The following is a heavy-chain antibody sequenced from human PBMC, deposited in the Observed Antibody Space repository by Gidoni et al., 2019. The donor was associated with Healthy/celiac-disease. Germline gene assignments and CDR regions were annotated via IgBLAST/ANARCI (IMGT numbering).Heavy chain of an antibody. CDR2: INHSGST. J-gene: IGHJ4*02. CDR1: GGSFSGYY. D-gene: IGHD1-1*01. V-gene: IGHV4-34*01. CDR3: ARRREKLASFDY. Sequence: QVQLQQWGAGLLKPSETLSLTCAVYGGSFSGYYWSWIRQPPGKGREWIGEINHSGSTNYNPSLKSRVTISVDTSKNQFSLKLSSVTAADTAVYYCARRREKLASFDYWGQGTLVTVSS.